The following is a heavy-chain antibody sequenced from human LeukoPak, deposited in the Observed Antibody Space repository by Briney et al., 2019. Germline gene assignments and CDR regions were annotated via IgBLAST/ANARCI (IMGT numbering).Heavy chain of an antibody. CDR1: GFTFSNYW. CDR3: ARADKYGSILDY. CDR2: IDEDGSAE. Sequence: GRSLRLSCAASGFTFSNYWMSCVRQSPGRGLEWVANIDEDGSAEYYVDSVGGRFNVSRNNAKNSLYLQIDSLRAEDTAVYYCARADKYGSILDYWGRGTLVTVSS. D-gene: IGHD3-10*01. J-gene: IGHJ4*02. V-gene: IGHV3-7*04.